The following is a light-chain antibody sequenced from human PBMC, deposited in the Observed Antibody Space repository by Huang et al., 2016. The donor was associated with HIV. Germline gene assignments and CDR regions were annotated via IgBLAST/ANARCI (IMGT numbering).Light chain of an antibody. CDR2: GVS. J-gene: IGKJ3*01. CDR3: QQYNKWPLFT. Sequence: EIVMTQSPVTLSVSPGERVTLSCRASQSVTSNLAWYQQKPGQAPRLLIYGVSTRATGIPARFSGSGSGTEFTLSINSLQSEDSAVYYCQQYNKWPLFTFGPGTKVEIK. V-gene: IGKV3-15*01. CDR1: QSVTSN.